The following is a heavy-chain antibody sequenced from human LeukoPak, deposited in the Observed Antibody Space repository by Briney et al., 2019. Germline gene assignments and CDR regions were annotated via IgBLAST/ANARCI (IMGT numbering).Heavy chain of an antibody. CDR3: VRDGDKLFQH. J-gene: IGHJ1*01. CDR2: IYHTGST. Sequence: PSETLSLTCVVSGYSISSAYYWGWIRQPPGKGLEWIASIYHTGSTYYNVSLKSRVTISIDTSRNQFSLKLNSVTAADTAVYYCVRDGDKLFQHWGQGTLVTVSS. CDR1: GYSISSAYY. V-gene: IGHV4-38-2*02. D-gene: IGHD3-3*01.